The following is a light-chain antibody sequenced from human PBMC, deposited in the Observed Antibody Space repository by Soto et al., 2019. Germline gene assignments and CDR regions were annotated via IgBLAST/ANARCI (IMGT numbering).Light chain of an antibody. V-gene: IGKV3-20*01. CDR1: QSVSNNY. J-gene: IGKJ1*01. Sequence: ILLTQSPGTLSLSPGERATLSCRASQSVSNNYLAWYQQKPGQAPRLLIYGASNRATGIPDRFSGSGSGTGFTLTISRLEPEDFAVYYCQQYGSSGTFGQGTKVDI. CDR3: QQYGSSGT. CDR2: GAS.